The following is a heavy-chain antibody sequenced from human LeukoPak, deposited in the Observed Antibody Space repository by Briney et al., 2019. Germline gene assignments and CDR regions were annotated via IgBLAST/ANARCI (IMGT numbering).Heavy chain of an antibody. D-gene: IGHD6-13*01. V-gene: IGHV1-2*02. CDR1: GYTFTGYY. CDR2: INPNSGGT. J-gene: IGHJ4*02. CDR3: ARQSSSWFGQNPFDY. Sequence: ASVKVSCKASGYTFTGYYMHWVRQAPGQGLEWMGWINPNSGGTNYAQKLQGRVTMTTDTSTSTAYMELRSLRSDDTAVYYCARQSSSWFGQNPFDYWGQGTLVTVSS.